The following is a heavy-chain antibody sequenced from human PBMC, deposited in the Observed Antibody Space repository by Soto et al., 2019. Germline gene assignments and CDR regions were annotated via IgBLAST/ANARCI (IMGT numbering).Heavy chain of an antibody. D-gene: IGHD1-26*01. CDR2: IYYSGST. CDR1: GGSISSGDYY. CDR3: ARDLFESGSYDY. Sequence: ASETLSLTCTVSGGSISSGDYYWSWIRQPPGKGLEWIGYIYYSGSTYYNPSLKSRVTISVDTSKNQFSLKLSSVTAADTAVYYCARDLFESGSYDYWGQGTLVTV. V-gene: IGHV4-30-4*01. J-gene: IGHJ4*02.